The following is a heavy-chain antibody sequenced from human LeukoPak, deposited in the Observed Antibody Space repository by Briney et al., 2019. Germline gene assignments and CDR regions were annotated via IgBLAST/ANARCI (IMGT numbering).Heavy chain of an antibody. D-gene: IGHD6-13*01. CDR2: IYYSGST. Sequence: SETLSLTCTVSGGSISSYYWSWIRQPPGKGLEWIGYIYYSGSTNYNPSLKSRVTISVDTSKNQFSLKLSSVTAADTAVYYCARNPRIAAAGHYFDYWGQGTLVTVSS. V-gene: IGHV4-59*01. CDR1: GGSISSYY. CDR3: ARNPRIAAAGHYFDY. J-gene: IGHJ4*02.